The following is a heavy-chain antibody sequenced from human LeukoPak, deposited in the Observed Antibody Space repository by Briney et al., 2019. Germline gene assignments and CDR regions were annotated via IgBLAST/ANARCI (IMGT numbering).Heavy chain of an antibody. V-gene: IGHV1-69*13. CDR3: ARDSGSSGYYYVGWFDP. CDR2: IIPIFGTA. CDR1: GGTFSSYA. J-gene: IGHJ5*02. Sequence: GASVKVSCKASGGTFSSYAISWVRQAPGQGLEWMGGIIPIFGTANYAQKFQGRVTITADESTSTAYMELSSLRSEDTAVYYCARDSGSSGYYYVGWFDPWGQGTLVTVSS. D-gene: IGHD3-22*01.